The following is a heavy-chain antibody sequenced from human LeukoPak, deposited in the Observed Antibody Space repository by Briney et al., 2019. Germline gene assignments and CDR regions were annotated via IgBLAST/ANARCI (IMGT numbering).Heavy chain of an antibody. J-gene: IGHJ4*02. CDR2: ISWNSGRR. D-gene: IGHD3-9*01. CDR1: GFTFDDYA. CDR3: AKGPDYDILTPIDY. V-gene: IGHV3-9*03. Sequence: TGGSLRLSCVASGFTFDDYAMHWVRQAPGKGLEWVSGISWNSGRRGYADSEKGRFTISRDNAKTSLYLQMNSLRAEDMALYYCAKGPDYDILTPIDYWGQGTIVTVSS.